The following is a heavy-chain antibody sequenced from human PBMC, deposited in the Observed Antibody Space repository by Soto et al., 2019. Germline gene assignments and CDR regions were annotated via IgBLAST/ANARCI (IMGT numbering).Heavy chain of an antibody. V-gene: IGHV4-34*01. CDR1: GGSFSGYY. CDR2: INHSGST. D-gene: IGHD4-4*01. Sequence: KPSETLSLTCAVYGGSFSGYYWSWIRQPPGKGLEWIGEINHSGSTNYNPSLKSRVTISVDTSKNQFSLKLSSVTAADTAVYYCARGRIEYSNYHRHYYYGMDVWGQGTTVTVSS. J-gene: IGHJ6*02. CDR3: ARGRIEYSNYHRHYYYGMDV.